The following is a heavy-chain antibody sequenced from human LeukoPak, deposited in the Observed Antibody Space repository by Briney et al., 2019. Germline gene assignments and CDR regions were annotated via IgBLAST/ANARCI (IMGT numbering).Heavy chain of an antibody. J-gene: IGHJ6*03. CDR2: IDCNSGGT. V-gene: IGHV1-2*02. CDR1: GYTFSDHY. CDR3: ARDLVIGISGGFYSYMDV. Sequence: ASVKVSCKASGYTFSDHYFHWVRQAPGQGLEWMGWIDCNSGGTRYGQNFQGRVALTRDTSINTAYMDLSSLKSDDTAVYYCARDLVIGISGGFYSYMDVWGKGTTVTVSS. D-gene: IGHD2/OR15-2a*01.